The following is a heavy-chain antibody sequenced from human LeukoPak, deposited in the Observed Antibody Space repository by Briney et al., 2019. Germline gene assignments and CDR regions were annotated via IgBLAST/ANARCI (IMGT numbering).Heavy chain of an antibody. CDR2: IYPGDSGT. V-gene: IGHV5-51*01. CDR1: GYRFTSYW. CDR3: ARTTLSSDYMDV. Sequence: GESLKISCKRSGYRFTSYWIGWARPMPGKGRERMGIIYPGDSGTSYGPSFQGKVTISADKSISTAYLQWSSLKASDTAMYYCARTTLSSDYMDVWGKGTTVTVSS. D-gene: IGHD3-16*02. J-gene: IGHJ6*03.